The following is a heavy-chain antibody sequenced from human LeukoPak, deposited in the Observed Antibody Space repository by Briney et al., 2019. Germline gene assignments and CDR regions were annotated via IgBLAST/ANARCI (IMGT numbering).Heavy chain of an antibody. CDR2: INYKGGTT. V-gene: IGHV3-64*02. J-gene: IGHJ4*02. CDR1: GFTLSSFS. D-gene: IGHD1-14*01. Sequence: GGSLRLSCTASGFTLSSFSMHWVRQSPGRGLEYVSAINYKGGTTYYADSVKGRFTISRDNSKNTLYLQMASLRGEDMAVYYCARVGPETAFDYWGQGTLVTVSS. CDR3: ARVGPETAFDY.